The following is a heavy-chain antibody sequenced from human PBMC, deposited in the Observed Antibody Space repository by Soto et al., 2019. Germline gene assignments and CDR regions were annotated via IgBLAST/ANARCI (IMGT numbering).Heavy chain of an antibody. Sequence: QVQLQQWGAGLLKPSETLSLTCAVYGGSFSGYYWSWIRQPPGKGLEWIGEINHSGSTNYNPSLKSLVTISVDTPKNQFSLRLSSVTAADTAVYYCARGRSRITMVRVAGYYFAYWGQGTLVTVSS. V-gene: IGHV4-34*01. CDR3: ARGRSRITMVRVAGYYFAY. CDR2: INHSGST. CDR1: GGSFSGYY. J-gene: IGHJ4*02. D-gene: IGHD3-10*01.